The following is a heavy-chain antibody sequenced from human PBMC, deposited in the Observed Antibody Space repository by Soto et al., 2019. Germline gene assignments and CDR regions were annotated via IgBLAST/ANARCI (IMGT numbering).Heavy chain of an antibody. CDR3: ARKRSSSLFY. V-gene: IGHV4-34*01. D-gene: IGHD6-6*01. Sequence: PSETLSLTCAVYGGSFSGYYWSWIRQPPGKGLEWIGEINHSGSTNYNPSLKSRVTISVDTSKNQFSLKLSSVTAADTAVYYCARKRSSSLFYRGQGTLVTVSS. CDR1: GGSFSGYY. CDR2: INHSGST. J-gene: IGHJ4*02.